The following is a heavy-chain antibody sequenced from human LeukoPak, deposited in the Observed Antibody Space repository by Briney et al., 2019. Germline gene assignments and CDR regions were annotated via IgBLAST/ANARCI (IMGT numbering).Heavy chain of an antibody. CDR3: ASPMGATDAFDI. V-gene: IGHV3-23*01. CDR2: TSGSGGST. Sequence: GGSLRLSCVASGFTFSSYAMSWVRQAPGKGLEWVSATSGSGGSTYYADSVKGRFTISRDNSKNTLYLQMNSLRAEDTAVYYCASPMGATDAFDIWGQGTMVTVSS. CDR1: GFTFSSYA. D-gene: IGHD1-26*01. J-gene: IGHJ3*02.